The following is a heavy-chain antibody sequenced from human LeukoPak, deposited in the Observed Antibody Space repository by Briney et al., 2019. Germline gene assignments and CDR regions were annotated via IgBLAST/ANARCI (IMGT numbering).Heavy chain of an antibody. CDR1: GGSISSSSYY. J-gene: IGHJ6*02. V-gene: IGHV4-39*01. D-gene: IGHD3-16*01. CDR3: ARLSDYYGMDV. CDR2: IYYSGST. Sequence: SETLSLTCTVSGGSISSSSYYWGWIRQPPGKGLEWIGSIYYSGSTYYNPSLKSRVTISVDTSKNQFSLKLSSVTAADTAVYYCARLSDYYGMDVWGQGTTVTVSS.